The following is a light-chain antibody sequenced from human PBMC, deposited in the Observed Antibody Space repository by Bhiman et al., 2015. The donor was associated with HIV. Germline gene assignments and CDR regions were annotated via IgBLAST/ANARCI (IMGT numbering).Light chain of an antibody. CDR3: GTWDSSLSGGV. Sequence: QSVLTQPPSVSATPGQRVTVSCSGSSSNIGNHYVSWYQQVPGTAPKLLIYENNKRPSEIPDRFSGSKSGTSATLGITGLQTGDEADYYCGTWDSSLSGGVFGGGTKVTVL. CDR2: ENN. V-gene: IGLV1-51*02. CDR1: SSNIGNHY. J-gene: IGLJ3*02.